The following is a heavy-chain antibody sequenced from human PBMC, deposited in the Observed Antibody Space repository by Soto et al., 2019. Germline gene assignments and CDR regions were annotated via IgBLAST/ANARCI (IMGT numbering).Heavy chain of an antibody. D-gene: IGHD1-26*01. Sequence: GESLKISCKGSGYTFTSYWIGWARQTPGKGLEWMGLIYPGDSDTRYSPSFQGQVTISADKSASTAYLQWSSLKASDTALYYCATRANSHAYFHFWGQGTLVTVSS. J-gene: IGHJ4*02. CDR2: IYPGDSDT. CDR1: GYTFTSYW. V-gene: IGHV5-51*01. CDR3: ATRANSHAYFHF.